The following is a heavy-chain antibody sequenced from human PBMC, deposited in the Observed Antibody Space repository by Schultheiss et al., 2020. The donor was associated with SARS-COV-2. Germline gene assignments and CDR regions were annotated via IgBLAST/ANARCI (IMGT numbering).Heavy chain of an antibody. Sequence: GGSLRLSCAASGFTFSSYSMNWVRQAPGKGLEWVSYISSSSSTIYYADSVKGRFTVSRDNSKNTLYLQMNSLRAEDTAVYYCAKGIVATLARYYYYGMDVWGQGTTVTVSS. CDR3: AKGIVATLARYYYYGMDV. D-gene: IGHD5-12*01. J-gene: IGHJ6*02. CDR1: GFTFSSYS. V-gene: IGHV3-48*01. CDR2: ISSSSSTI.